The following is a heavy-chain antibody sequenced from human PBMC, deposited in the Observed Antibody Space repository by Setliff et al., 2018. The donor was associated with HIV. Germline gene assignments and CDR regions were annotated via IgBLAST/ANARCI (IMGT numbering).Heavy chain of an antibody. CDR1: GYTFTSYA. D-gene: IGHD6-25*01. Sequence: ASVKVSCQASGYTFTSYAMHWVRQAPGQRLEWMGWIHAGNGDTKYSQNFQGRVTITRDTSASTAYMELSSLRSEETAVYYCATLLSYSSAWHYWGQGTRVTVS. V-gene: IGHV1-3*01. CDR2: IHAGNGDT. J-gene: IGHJ4*02. CDR3: ATLLSYSSAWHY.